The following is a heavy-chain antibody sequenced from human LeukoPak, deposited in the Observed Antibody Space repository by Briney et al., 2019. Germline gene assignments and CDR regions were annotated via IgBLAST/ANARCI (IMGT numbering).Heavy chain of an antibody. Sequence: GGSLRLSCATSGFTFGSYSMNWVRQAPGTGLEWVSSISSGSDYIYYADSVKGRFTISRDNAKNSLYLQMTSLRDDDTDVYYCASTKHFYGSGTYDYYFDYWGQGTLLTVSS. J-gene: IGHJ4*02. CDR1: GFTFGSYS. D-gene: IGHD3-10*01. CDR2: ISSGSDYI. V-gene: IGHV3-21*01. CDR3: ASTKHFYGSGTYDYYFDY.